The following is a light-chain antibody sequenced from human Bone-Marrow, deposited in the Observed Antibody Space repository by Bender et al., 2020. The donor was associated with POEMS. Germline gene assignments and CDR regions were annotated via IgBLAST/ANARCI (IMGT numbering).Light chain of an antibody. J-gene: IGLJ2*01. V-gene: IGLV3-21*02. CDR1: NIGSKS. CDR3: QVWDSSDDHPGVV. CDR2: DDS. Sequence: SYVLTQPPSVSVAPGQTASITCGGNNIGSKSVHWYQQKPGQAPVLVVYDDSDWPSEIPERISGSNSENTATLTISRVEAGDEADYYCQVWDSSDDHPGVVFGGGTKLTVL.